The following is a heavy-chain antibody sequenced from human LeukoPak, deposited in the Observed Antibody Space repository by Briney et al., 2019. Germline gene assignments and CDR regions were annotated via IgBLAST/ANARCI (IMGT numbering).Heavy chain of an antibody. V-gene: IGHV1-24*01. CDR1: GYTLTELS. J-gene: IGHJ4*02. D-gene: IGHD4-17*01. CDR3: ATGGLHGDYVGYNY. Sequence: GASVKVSCKVSGYTLTELSMHWVRQAPGKGLEWVGGFDPEDGETIYAQKFQGRVTMTEDTSTDTAYMELSSLRSEDTAVYYCATGGLHGDYVGYNYWGQGTLVTVSS. CDR2: FDPEDGET.